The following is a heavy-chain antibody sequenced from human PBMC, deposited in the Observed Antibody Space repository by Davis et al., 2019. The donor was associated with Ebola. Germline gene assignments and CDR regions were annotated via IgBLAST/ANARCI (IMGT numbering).Heavy chain of an antibody. D-gene: IGHD3-16*01. CDR1: GFTFSRDW. CDR3: IRSVLGSYGWFDP. CDR2: ISTDGSST. Sequence: GEFLKISCAASGFTFSRDWMHWVRQAPGKGLVWVSRISTDGSSTSYADSVKGRFTISRDNAMNTLYLQLSSLRDEDTAVYYCIRSVLGSYGWFDPWGQGTPVTVSS. J-gene: IGHJ5*02. V-gene: IGHV3-74*01.